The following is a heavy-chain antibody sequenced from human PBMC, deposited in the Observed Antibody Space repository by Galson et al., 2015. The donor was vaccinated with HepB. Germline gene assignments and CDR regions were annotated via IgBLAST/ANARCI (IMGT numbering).Heavy chain of an antibody. CDR1: GFTFANYV. J-gene: IGHJ4*02. CDR2: ISGSGGST. V-gene: IGHV3-23*01. D-gene: IGHD6-13*01. CDR3: AKNSGSNWFVPHHFDS. Sequence: SLRLSCAASGFTFANYVMNWVRQAPGKGLEWVSSISGSGGSTYYRGSFKGRFTISRDNSKNTVFLQMKSLRADDTAVYYCAKNSGSNWFVPHHFDSWGQGTLVTGSS.